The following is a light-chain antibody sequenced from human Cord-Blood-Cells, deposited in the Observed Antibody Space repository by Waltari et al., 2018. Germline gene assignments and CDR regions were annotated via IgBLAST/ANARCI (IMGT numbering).Light chain of an antibody. Sequence: EIVLTQPPATLSLSPGEGATLSCRASQSVSSYLAWYQQKPGQAPRLLTYDASNRATGIPARFSGSGSGTDFTLTISSLEPEDFAVYYCQQRSNWWTFGQGTKVEIK. CDR1: QSVSSY. J-gene: IGKJ1*01. V-gene: IGKV3-11*01. CDR3: QQRSNWWT. CDR2: DAS.